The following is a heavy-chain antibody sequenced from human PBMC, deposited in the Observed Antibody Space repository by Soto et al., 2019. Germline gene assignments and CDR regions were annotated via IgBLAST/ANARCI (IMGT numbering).Heavy chain of an antibody. Sequence: QVQLQESGPGLVKPSETLSLTCTVSAGSVSSGSYYWSWIRQPPGKGLEWIGYIYYSGSTNYNPSLKSRVTISVDTSKNHFALKLSSVTAADTAVYYCARVKGGSGSYLLDYWGQGILVTVSS. D-gene: IGHD3-10*01. CDR2: IYYSGST. V-gene: IGHV4-61*03. J-gene: IGHJ4*02. CDR3: ARVKGGSGSYLLDY. CDR1: AGSVSSGSYY.